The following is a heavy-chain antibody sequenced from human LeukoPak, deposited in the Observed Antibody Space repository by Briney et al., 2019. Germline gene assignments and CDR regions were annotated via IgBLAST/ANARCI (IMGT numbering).Heavy chain of an antibody. J-gene: IGHJ3*02. CDR1: GFTFDDYA. V-gene: IGHV3-9*01. Sequence: GGSLRLSCAASGFTFDDYAMHWVRQAPGKGLEWVSGISWNSGGIGYADSVKGRFTISRDNAKNSLYLQMNSLRAEDTALYYCAKDLGIAAAEGAFDIWGQGTMVTVSS. CDR2: ISWNSGGI. D-gene: IGHD6-13*01. CDR3: AKDLGIAAAEGAFDI.